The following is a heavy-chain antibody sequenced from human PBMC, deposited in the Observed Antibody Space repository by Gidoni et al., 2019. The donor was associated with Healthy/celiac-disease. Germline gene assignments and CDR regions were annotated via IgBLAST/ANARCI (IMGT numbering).Heavy chain of an antibody. Sequence: EVQLVESGGGLVQPGGSLRLSCAASGFTFSSYWMHWVRQAPGKGLVWVSRIKSDGSSTSYADSVKGRFTISRDNAKNTLYLQMNSLRAEDTAVYYCARVLVGATHFDYWGQGTLVTVSS. CDR3: ARVLVGATHFDY. J-gene: IGHJ4*02. CDR1: GFTFSSYW. V-gene: IGHV3-74*01. D-gene: IGHD1-26*01. CDR2: IKSDGSST.